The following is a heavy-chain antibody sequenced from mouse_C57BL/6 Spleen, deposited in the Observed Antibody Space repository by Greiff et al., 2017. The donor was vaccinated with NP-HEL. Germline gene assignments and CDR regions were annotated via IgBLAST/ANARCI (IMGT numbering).Heavy chain of an antibody. CDR1: GYTFTDYE. J-gene: IGHJ2*01. D-gene: IGHD2-3*01. CDR2: IDPETGGT. V-gene: IGHV1-15*01. Sequence: VQLQQSGAELVRPGASVTLSCKASGYTFTDYEMHWVKQTPVHGLEWIGAIDPETGGTAYNQKFKGKAILTADKSSSTAYMELRSLTSEDSAVYYCTRGWLLRPSDYWGQGTTLTVSS. CDR3: TRGWLLRPSDY.